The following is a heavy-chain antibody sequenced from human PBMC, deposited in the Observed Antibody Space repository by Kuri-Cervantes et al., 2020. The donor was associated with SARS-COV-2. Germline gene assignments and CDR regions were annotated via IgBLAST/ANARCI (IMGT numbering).Heavy chain of an antibody. Sequence: GESLKISCAASGFTFSSYAMSWVRQAPGKGLEWVSAISGSGGSTYYADSVKGRFTISRDNSKNTLYLQMNSLKTEDTAVYYCTRYDFWSATHFDYWGQGTLVTVSS. CDR3: TRYDFWSATHFDY. V-gene: IGHV3-23*01. D-gene: IGHD3-3*01. CDR2: ISGSGGST. J-gene: IGHJ4*02. CDR1: GFTFSSYA.